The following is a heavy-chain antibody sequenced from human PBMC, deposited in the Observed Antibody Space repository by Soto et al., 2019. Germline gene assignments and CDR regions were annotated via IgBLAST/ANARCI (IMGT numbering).Heavy chain of an antibody. Sequence: GGFLRLSCAASGFTFSNYALSWVRQAPGKGLEWVSIITPSGDITNYADSVKGRFTISRDNSKNTLYLRMNSLRAEDTAVYYCAPTGFDYWGQGTLVTVSS. CDR1: GFTFSNYA. CDR2: ITPSGDIT. V-gene: IGHV3-23*01. D-gene: IGHD1-1*01. CDR3: APTGFDY. J-gene: IGHJ4*02.